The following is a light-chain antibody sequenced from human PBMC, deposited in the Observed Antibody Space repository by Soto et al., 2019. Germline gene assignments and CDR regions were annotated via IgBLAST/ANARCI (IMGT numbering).Light chain of an antibody. CDR2: GAS. V-gene: IGKV3-15*01. Sequence: EIVMTQSPATLSVSPGGRATLSCRASQSVSSNLAWYQQKPGQAPRLLIYGASTRATGIPARFSGSGSGTEFTLTISSLQSEDFAVCYCQQYNNWPPLTWGQGTKLEIK. CDR3: QQYNNWPPLT. CDR1: QSVSSN. J-gene: IGKJ2*01.